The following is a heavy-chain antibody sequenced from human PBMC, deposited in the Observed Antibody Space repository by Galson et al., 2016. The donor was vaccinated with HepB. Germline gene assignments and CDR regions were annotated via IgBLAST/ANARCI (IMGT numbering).Heavy chain of an antibody. J-gene: IGHJ4*02. CDR1: GLTVNSTY. V-gene: IGHV3-49*04. Sequence: SLRLSCAASGLTVNSTYMTWVRQAPGKGLEWVSFFRSRVYDGETDYAASVKGRFTISRDDSKNIAYLQMDSLKTEDTAMYYCARGWGTADYWGQGVLVTVSS. CDR2: FRSRVYDGET. D-gene: IGHD3-16*01. CDR3: ARGWGTADY.